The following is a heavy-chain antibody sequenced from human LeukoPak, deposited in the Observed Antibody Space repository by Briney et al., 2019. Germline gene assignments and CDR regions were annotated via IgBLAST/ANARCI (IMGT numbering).Heavy chain of an antibody. J-gene: IGHJ4*02. Sequence: ASVKVSCKASGGTFSNYAITWVRQAPGQGLEWMGTFDPENGETFYAQKFQGRVTMTEDTSTDTAYMELSSLRSEDTAVYYCTTKYYYDSSDYYLIDYWGQGTLVTVSS. CDR2: FDPENGET. D-gene: IGHD3-22*01. V-gene: IGHV1-24*01. CDR3: TTKYYYDSSDYYLIDY. CDR1: GGTFSNYA.